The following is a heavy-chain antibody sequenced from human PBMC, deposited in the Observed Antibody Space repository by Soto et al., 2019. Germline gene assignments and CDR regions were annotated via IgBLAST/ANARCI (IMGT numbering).Heavy chain of an antibody. CDR3: ARAITPLAYCGGDCYSYFDY. CDR2: INPNSGGT. D-gene: IGHD2-21*01. V-gene: IGHV1-2*04. J-gene: IGHJ4*02. Sequence: ASVKVSCKASGYTFTGYYMHWVRQAPGQGLEWMGWINPNSGGTNYAQKFQGWVTMTRDTSINTAYMELSRLRSDDTAVYYCARAITPLAYCGGDCYSYFDYWGQGTLVTVSS. CDR1: GYTFTGYY.